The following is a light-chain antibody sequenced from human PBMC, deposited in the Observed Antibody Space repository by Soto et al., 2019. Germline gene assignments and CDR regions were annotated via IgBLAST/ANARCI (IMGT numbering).Light chain of an antibody. J-gene: IGKJ5*01. CDR3: QQYGSSHART. CDR1: QSVSSSY. Sequence: EIVLTQSPGTLSLSPGERATLSCRASQSVSSSYLAWYQQKPGQAPRLLIYGASSRATGIPDRFSGSGSGTDFTLTISRLEPEDFAVYYCQQYGSSHARTFGQGTRWRL. CDR2: GAS. V-gene: IGKV3-20*01.